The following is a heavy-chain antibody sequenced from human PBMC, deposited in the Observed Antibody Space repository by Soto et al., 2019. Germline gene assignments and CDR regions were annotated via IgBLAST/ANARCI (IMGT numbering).Heavy chain of an antibody. CDR1: GFTFDSYD. CDR3: AKATHYGDYYFDY. D-gene: IGHD4-17*01. Sequence: GSLRLSCAASGFTFDSYDMNWVRQAPGKGLEWVSGISASGASIFYTDSVKGRFSISRDNSRNTLFLQMDSLRAEDTAVYYCAKATHYGDYYFDYWGQGTQVTV. J-gene: IGHJ4*02. V-gene: IGHV3-23*01. CDR2: ISASGASI.